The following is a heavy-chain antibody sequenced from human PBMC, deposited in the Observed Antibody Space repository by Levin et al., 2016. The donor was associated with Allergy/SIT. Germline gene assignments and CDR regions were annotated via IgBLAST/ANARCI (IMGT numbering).Heavy chain of an antibody. D-gene: IGHD1-1*01. CDR2: ISSSNSTI. J-gene: IGHJ6*02. CDR3: AREWVPTTIYYYYYGMDV. Sequence: VRQAPGKGLEWVSYISSSNSTIYYADSVKGRFTISRDNAKNSLYLQMNSLRAEDTAVYYCAREWVPTTIYYYYYGMDVWGQGTTVTVSS. V-gene: IGHV3-48*01.